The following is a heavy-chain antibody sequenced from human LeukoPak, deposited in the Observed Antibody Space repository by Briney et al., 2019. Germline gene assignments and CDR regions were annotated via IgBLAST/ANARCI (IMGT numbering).Heavy chain of an antibody. J-gene: IGHJ4*02. CDR3: ATVPERRFLEWLPLVY. CDR2: INPNSGGT. Sequence: ASVKVSCKASGYTFTGYYMHWVRQAPGQGLEWMGWINPNSGGTNYAQKFQGRVTMTRDTSISTAYMEVSRLRSDDTAVYYCATVPERRFLEWLPLVYWGQGTLVTVSS. CDR1: GYTFTGYY. V-gene: IGHV1-2*02. D-gene: IGHD3-3*01.